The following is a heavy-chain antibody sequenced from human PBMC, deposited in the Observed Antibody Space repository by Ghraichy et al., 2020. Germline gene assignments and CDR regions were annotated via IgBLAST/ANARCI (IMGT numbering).Heavy chain of an antibody. V-gene: IGHV4-4*07. CDR3: ARGAVGSADDS. J-gene: IGHJ4*02. CDR2: IYTSGST. D-gene: IGHD2-15*01. Sequence: SQTLSLTCNVSGASLRGFYWSWLRQPAGKGLEWIGRIYTSGSTNLNPSFKSRISMSIDTSKTAFSMKLRSLTAVDTAVYYCARGAVGSADDSWGPGTLVIVSS. CDR1: GASLRGFY.